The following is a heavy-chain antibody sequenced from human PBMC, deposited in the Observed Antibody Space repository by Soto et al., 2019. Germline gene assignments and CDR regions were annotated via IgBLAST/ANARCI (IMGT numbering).Heavy chain of an antibody. V-gene: IGHV1-46*01. CDR3: ARGHYSYGSD. J-gene: IGHJ4*02. CDR1: GYTFINYY. CDR2: INPSGGST. D-gene: IGHD5-18*01. Sequence: VASVKVSCKASGYTFINYYMHWVRQAPGQGIEWMGTINPSGGSTSYAQKFQGRVTMTTDTSTRTLYAELSGLRSEDTAVYYCARGHYSYGSDWGQGTLVTVS.